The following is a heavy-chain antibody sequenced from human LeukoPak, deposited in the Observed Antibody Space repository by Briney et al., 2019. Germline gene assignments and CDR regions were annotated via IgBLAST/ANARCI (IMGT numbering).Heavy chain of an antibody. V-gene: IGHV1-2*02. CDR3: ARDQAFVYCSGGTCYDDY. J-gene: IGHJ4*02. CDR1: GYTFTGYY. Sequence: ASVKVSCKASGYTFTGYYMHWVRQAPGQGLEWMGWINPSSGDTHYAQKLQGRVTMTRDTSINTAYMELSRLRSDDTAVYYCARDQAFVYCSGGTCYDDYWGQGSLVTVSS. D-gene: IGHD2-15*01. CDR2: INPSSGDT.